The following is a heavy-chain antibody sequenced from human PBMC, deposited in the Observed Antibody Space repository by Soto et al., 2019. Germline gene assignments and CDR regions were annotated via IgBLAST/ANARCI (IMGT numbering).Heavy chain of an antibody. CDR3: AKDNGQISSGSYHNGLDH. V-gene: IGHV3-30*18. D-gene: IGHD6-19*01. J-gene: IGHJ5*02. CDR1: GFTFSSYG. Sequence: ESVGGVVQPGRSLRLSCAASGFTFSSYGMHWVRQAPGKGLEWVAVVSYDGSRKRYADSAKGRFTVSRDNSKNTLFLEMNSLRGEDTAVYYCAKDNGQISSGSYHNGLDHWGQGTLVTVS. CDR2: VSYDGSRK.